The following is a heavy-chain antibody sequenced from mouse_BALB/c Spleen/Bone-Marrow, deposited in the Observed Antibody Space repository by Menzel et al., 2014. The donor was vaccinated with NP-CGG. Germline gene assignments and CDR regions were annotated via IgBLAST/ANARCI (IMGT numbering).Heavy chain of an antibody. CDR1: GYAFSAYW. CDR3: TRSTATFDY. Sequence: VKLMESGAELVRPGSSVKISCKASGYAFSAYWMNWVKQRPGQGLEWIGQIYPGDGDTNYSGKFKGKATLTADKSSSTAYMQLSSLTSEDSAVYFCTRSTATFDYWGQGTTLTVSS. J-gene: IGHJ2*01. CDR2: IYPGDGDT. D-gene: IGHD1-2*01. V-gene: IGHV1-80*01.